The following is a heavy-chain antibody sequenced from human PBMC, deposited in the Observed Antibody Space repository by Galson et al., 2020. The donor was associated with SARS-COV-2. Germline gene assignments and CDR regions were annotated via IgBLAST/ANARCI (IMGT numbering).Heavy chain of an antibody. D-gene: IGHD2-2*03. J-gene: IGHJ3*02. Sequence: SETLSITCAVSGGSISSGGYSWSWIRQPPGKGLEWIGYIYHSGSTYYNPSLKSRVTISVDRSKNQFSLKLSSVTAADTAVYYCARDGYCSSTSCTSLDAFDIWGQGTMVTVSS. CDR2: IYHSGST. V-gene: IGHV4-30-2*01. CDR1: GGSISSGGYS. CDR3: ARDGYCSSTSCTSLDAFDI.